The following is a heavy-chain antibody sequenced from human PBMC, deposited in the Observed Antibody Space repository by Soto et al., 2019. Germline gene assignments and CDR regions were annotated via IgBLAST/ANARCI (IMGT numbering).Heavy chain of an antibody. J-gene: IGHJ6*02. CDR1: GFTFSYYS. CDR3: EREYTAWPLAYGLDV. Sequence: GGSLRLSCAASGFTFSYYSMTWVRQAPGRGLEWVSSISSSTTYISYSDSVRGRFTISRDNAKNSLYLQMNSLRAEDTAVYYCEREYTAWPLAYGLDVWGQGTTVTVSS. V-gene: IGHV3-21*01. D-gene: IGHD2-2*02. CDR2: ISSSTTYI.